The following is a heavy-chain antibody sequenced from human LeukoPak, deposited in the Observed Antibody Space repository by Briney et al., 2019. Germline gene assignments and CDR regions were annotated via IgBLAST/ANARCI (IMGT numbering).Heavy chain of an antibody. CDR2: IIPIFGTA. Sequence: SVKVSCKVSGYTLTELSMHWVRQAPGQGLEWMGGIIPIFGTANYAQKFQGRVTITADESTSTAYMELSSLRSEDTAVYYCARAYDFWSGSSGAFDIWGQGTMVTVSS. CDR3: ARAYDFWSGSSGAFDI. V-gene: IGHV1-69*13. D-gene: IGHD3-3*01. J-gene: IGHJ3*02. CDR1: GYTLTELS.